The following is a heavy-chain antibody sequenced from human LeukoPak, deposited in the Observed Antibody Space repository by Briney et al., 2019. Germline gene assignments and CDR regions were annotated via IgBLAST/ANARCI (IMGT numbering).Heavy chain of an antibody. D-gene: IGHD5-12*01. CDR1: GFTFSNYA. J-gene: IGHJ4*02. CDR3: VREARGYHYTYFDY. CDR2: ISGSGGST. Sequence: GGSLRLSCAASGFTFSNYAMSLVRQAPGKGLEWVSAISGSGGSTYYADSVKGRFTISRDNSKNPLYLQMNSLRAEDTAEYYCVREARGYHYTYFDYWGQGTLVTVSS. V-gene: IGHV3-23*01.